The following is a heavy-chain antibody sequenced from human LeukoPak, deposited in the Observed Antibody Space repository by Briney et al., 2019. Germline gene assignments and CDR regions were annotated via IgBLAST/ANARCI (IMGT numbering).Heavy chain of an antibody. Sequence: ASVTVSCKASGYTFTSYDINWVRQAAGQGLEWMGWMNPNSGNTGYAQKFQGRVTMTRNTSISTAYMELSSLRSEDTAVYYCARSRGVGDDFWSGYQKEYYYYGMDVWGQGTTVTVSS. J-gene: IGHJ6*02. CDR2: MNPNSGNT. CDR1: GYTFTSYD. V-gene: IGHV1-8*01. D-gene: IGHD3-3*01. CDR3: ARSRGVGDDFWSGYQKEYYYYGMDV.